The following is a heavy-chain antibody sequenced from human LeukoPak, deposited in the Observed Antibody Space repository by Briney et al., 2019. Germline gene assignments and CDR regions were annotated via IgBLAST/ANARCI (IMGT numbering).Heavy chain of an antibody. V-gene: IGHV4-59*08. CDR1: GGSISSYY. D-gene: IGHD3-10*01. CDR3: ARSESSGSGSAFDI. J-gene: IGHJ3*02. Sequence: SETLSLTCTVSGGSISSYYRSWIRQPPGKGLEGSGYIYYSGITNYNPSLKSRVTISVDTSKNQFSLNLSSVTAADTAVYYCARSESSGSGSAFDIWGQGTMVTVSS. CDR2: IYYSGIT.